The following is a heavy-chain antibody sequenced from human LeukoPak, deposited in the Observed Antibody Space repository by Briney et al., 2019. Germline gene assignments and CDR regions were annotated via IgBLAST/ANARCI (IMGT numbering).Heavy chain of an antibody. CDR2: ISYDGSNK. D-gene: IGHD2-21*02. Sequence: GRSLRLSCAASGFTFSSYGMHWVRQAPGKRLEWVAVISYDGSNKYYADSVKGRFTISRDNSKNTLYLQMNSLRAEDTAVYYCAKAYLMVVTARHNLLDFDYWGQGTLVTVSS. V-gene: IGHV3-30*18. CDR1: GFTFSSYG. CDR3: AKAYLMVVTARHNLLDFDY. J-gene: IGHJ4*02.